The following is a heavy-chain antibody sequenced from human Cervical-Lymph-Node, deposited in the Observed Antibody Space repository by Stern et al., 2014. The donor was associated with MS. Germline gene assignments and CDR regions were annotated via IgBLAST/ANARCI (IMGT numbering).Heavy chain of an antibody. V-gene: IGHV4-31*03. J-gene: IGHJ4*02. Sequence: QVQLQESGPGLVKPSQTLSLTCNVSGDSISSGGYYWNWIRQHPGKGLEWIGYIHYSGRTNYNPSLKSRITISLETSKNQFSLKLSSVTAADTAVYYCAREFIRGYLTAFDYWGQGTLVTVSS. CDR3: AREFIRGYLTAFDY. CDR2: IHYSGRT. CDR1: GDSISSGGYY. D-gene: IGHD3-22*01.